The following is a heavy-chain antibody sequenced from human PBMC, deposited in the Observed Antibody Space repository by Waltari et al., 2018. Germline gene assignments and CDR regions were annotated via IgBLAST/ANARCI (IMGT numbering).Heavy chain of an antibody. CDR1: GFPFGTTW. D-gene: IGHD3-16*01. Sequence: EVQLVESGGALVQPGGSVRLSCPASGFPFGTTWMCWVRQTPGKGLEWVANIKPDGSEKYYVDSVKGRFTISRDNAKNSLYLQMNSLRAEDTAVYFCASGGGRPFDYWGQGTLVTVSS. V-gene: IGHV3-7*01. CDR2: IKPDGSEK. CDR3: ASGGGRPFDY. J-gene: IGHJ4*02.